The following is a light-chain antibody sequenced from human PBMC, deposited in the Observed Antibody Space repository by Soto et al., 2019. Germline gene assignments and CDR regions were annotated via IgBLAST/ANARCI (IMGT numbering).Light chain of an antibody. CDR3: QQYNSHPWT. J-gene: IGKJ1*01. V-gene: IGKV1-5*01. CDR1: ESISRY. CDR2: DAS. Sequence: IRMTQSPSSLSASVGDRVTFTCRASESISRYLAWYQQKPGKVPRLLIYDASNLESGVPSRFSGSGSGTSFSLTISSLQPDDSATYYCQQYNSHPWTFGQGTKVEIK.